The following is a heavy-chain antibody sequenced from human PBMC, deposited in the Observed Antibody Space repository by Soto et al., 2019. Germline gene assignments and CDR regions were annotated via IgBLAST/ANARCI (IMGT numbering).Heavy chain of an antibody. J-gene: IGHJ3*02. Sequence: GGSLRLSCAASGFTFSDHYMDWVRQAPGKGLEWVGRTRNKGNSYTTEYAATVKGRFTITRDDSKNSLYLQMNSVKAEDTAVYYCAARGIRDGYNYAFDIWGQGTMVTVSS. CDR3: AARGIRDGYNYAFDI. CDR2: TRNKGNSYTT. V-gene: IGHV3-72*01. D-gene: IGHD5-12*01. CDR1: GFTFSDHY.